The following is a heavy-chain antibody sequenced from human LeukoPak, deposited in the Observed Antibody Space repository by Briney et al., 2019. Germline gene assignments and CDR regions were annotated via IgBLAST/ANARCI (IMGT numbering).Heavy chain of an antibody. V-gene: IGHV4-4*07. J-gene: IGHJ5*02. D-gene: IGHD3-10*01. CDR3: AREGTSGGLNWLDP. Sequence: SETLSLTCTVSGGSISSYYWSWIRQPAGKGLEWIGRIYTSGSTNYNPSLKSRVTMSVDTPKNQFSLRLSSVNAADTAVYFCAREGTSGGLNWLDPWGQGTLVTVSS. CDR2: IYTSGST. CDR1: GGSISSYY.